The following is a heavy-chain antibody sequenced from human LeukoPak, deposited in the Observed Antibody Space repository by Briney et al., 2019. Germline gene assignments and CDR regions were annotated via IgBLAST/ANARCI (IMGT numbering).Heavy chain of an antibody. V-gene: IGHV3-15*07. CDR3: ATDQGYYYYDGTGFHYRGY. CDR1: GFTFTNAW. D-gene: IGHD3-22*01. J-gene: IGHJ4*02. CDR2: IKSKTDGGTT. Sequence: PGGSLRLSCVASGFTFTNAWMNWVRQAPGKGLEWVGHIKSKTDGGTTDHAAPVKGGFTISRDDSKNTLYLQMNSLKTEDTAVYYCATDQGYYYYDGTGFHYRGYWGQGTLVTVSS.